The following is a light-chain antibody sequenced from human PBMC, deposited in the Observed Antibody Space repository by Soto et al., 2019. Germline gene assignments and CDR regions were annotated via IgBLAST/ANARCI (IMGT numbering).Light chain of an antibody. Sequence: DIVMTQSPDSVTVSLGERATINCKSSQTVLHGSNYLAWYQKKLGQPPKLLIYWASTRESGVPDRFSGSGSGTDFTLTINTLQAEDVAVYYCQQYYITPVTFGQGTKVEIK. V-gene: IGKV4-1*01. CDR3: QQYYITPVT. CDR2: WAS. J-gene: IGKJ1*01. CDR1: QTVLHGSNY.